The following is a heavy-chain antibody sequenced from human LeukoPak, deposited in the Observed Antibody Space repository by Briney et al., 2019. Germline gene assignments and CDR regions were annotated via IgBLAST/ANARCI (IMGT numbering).Heavy chain of an antibody. CDR2: INPNSGGT. D-gene: IGHD2-2*01. V-gene: IGHV1-2*02. Sequence: ASVKVSCKASGYTFTGYYMHWVRQAPGQGLEWMGWINPNSGGTNYAQKFQGRVTMTRDTSISTAYMELSRLRSDDTAVYYCAIVGDMVVVPAAEAYWGQGTLVTVSS. CDR3: AIVGDMVVVPAAEAY. J-gene: IGHJ4*02. CDR1: GYTFTGYY.